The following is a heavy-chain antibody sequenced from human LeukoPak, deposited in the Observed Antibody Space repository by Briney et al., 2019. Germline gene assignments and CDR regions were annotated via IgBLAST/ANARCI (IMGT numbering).Heavy chain of an antibody. V-gene: IGHV3-30*04. CDR3: AKGRQVGATGAFDI. Sequence: PGRSLRLSCAASGFTFSSYAMHWVRQAPGKGLEWVAIISYDGSDKYYADSVKGRFTISRDNSKNTLFLQMNSLRAEDTAVYYCAKGRQVGATGAFDIWGQGTMVTVSS. D-gene: IGHD1-26*01. CDR1: GFTFSSYA. CDR2: ISYDGSDK. J-gene: IGHJ3*02.